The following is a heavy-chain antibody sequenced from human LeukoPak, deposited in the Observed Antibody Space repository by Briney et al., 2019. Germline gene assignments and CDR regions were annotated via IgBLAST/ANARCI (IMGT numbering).Heavy chain of an antibody. J-gene: IGHJ4*02. V-gene: IGHV1-2*06. CDR1: GYTFTGYY. CDR3: ARGTALYYYDSSGYGDLNYYFDY. D-gene: IGHD3-22*01. CDR2: INPNSGGT. Sequence: ASVKVSCKASGYTFTGYYMHWVRQAPGQGLEWMGRINPNSGGTNYAQKFQGRVTMTRDTSISTAYMELSRLRSDDTAVYYCARGTALYYYDSSGYGDLNYYFDYWGQGTLVAVSS.